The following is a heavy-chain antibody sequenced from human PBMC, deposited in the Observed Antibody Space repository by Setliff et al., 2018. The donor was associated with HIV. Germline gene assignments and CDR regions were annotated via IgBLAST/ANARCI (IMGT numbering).Heavy chain of an antibody. CDR3: ASSSKGYCTSISCNFYYYGLDV. Sequence: PGGSLRLSCAASGFTFSDYAMTWVRQAPGKGLEWVSYISSSSSNIYYADSVKGRFTISRDNAKNSLFLQMNSLRAEDTAVYYCASSSKGYCTSISCNFYYYGLDVWGQGTTVTVSS. CDR1: GFTFSDYA. CDR2: ISSSSSNI. D-gene: IGHD2-2*01. V-gene: IGHV3-48*04. J-gene: IGHJ6*02.